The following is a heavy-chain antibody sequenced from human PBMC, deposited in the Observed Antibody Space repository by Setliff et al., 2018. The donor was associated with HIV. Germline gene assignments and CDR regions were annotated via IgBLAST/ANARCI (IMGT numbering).Heavy chain of an antibody. CDR1: GGSISSHY. Sequence: SETLSLTCTVSGGSISSHYWSWIRQPPGKGLEWIGYIYYSGSTNYNPSLKSRVTISVDTSKNQFSLKLSSVTAADTAVYYCARDISASALYYYYMDVWGKGTTVTVSS. CDR2: IYYSGST. D-gene: IGHD6-13*01. V-gene: IGHV4-59*11. CDR3: ARDISASALYYYYMDV. J-gene: IGHJ6*03.